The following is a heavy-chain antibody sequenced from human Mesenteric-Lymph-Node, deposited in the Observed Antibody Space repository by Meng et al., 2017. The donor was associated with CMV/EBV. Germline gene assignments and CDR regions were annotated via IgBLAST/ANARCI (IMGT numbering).Heavy chain of an antibody. D-gene: IGHD3-3*01. CDR1: GFTFSSYS. CDR2: ISSSSSYI. Sequence: GESLKISCAASGFTFSSYSMNWVRQAPGKGLEWVSSISSSSSYIYYADSVKGRFTISRDNAKNSLYLQMNSLRAEDTAVYYCARDTYDFWSGYYKGFRYWGQGTLVTVSS. CDR3: ARDTYDFWSGYYKGFRY. V-gene: IGHV3-21*01. J-gene: IGHJ4*02.